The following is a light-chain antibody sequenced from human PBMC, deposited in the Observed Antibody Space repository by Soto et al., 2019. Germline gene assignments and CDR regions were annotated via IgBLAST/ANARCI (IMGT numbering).Light chain of an antibody. CDR2: GAS. J-gene: IGKJ1*01. Sequence: ELVMTPSPSTLSVPPGDRVRLPCRASQSVSGYLAWYQPTPGPAPRILIYGASSRATGIPARLSGSGSGTDFTLTFSRLEPEDFALYYCQQYSSSRAFGQGTKVDIK. CDR3: QQYSSSRA. V-gene: IGKV3-20*01. CDR1: QSVSGY.